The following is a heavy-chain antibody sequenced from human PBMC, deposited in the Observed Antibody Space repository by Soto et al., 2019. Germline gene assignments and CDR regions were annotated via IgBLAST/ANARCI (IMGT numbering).Heavy chain of an antibody. D-gene: IGHD4-17*01. J-gene: IGHJ4*02. CDR2: ISSSSSYI. CDR1: GFTFSSYS. Sequence: VGSLRLSCAASGFTFSSYSMNWVRQAPGKGLEWVSSISSSSSYIYYADSVKGRFTISRDNAKNSLYLQMNSLRAEDTAVYYCARTQTTVTTNYLDYSGPGTMVTVSS. V-gene: IGHV3-21*01. CDR3: ARTQTTVTTNYLDY.